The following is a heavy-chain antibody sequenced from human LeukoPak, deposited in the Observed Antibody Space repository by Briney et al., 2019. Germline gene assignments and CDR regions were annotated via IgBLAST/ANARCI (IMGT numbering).Heavy chain of an antibody. CDR2: INTSGGST. CDR1: GFTFSSYA. V-gene: IGHV3-23*01. J-gene: IGHJ4*02. Sequence: GGSLRLSCAASGFTFSSYAMSWVRQAPGKGLEWVSGINTSGGSTAYADSVKGRFTISRDNPRNTLYMQMNSLRAEDTALYYCAIMHPYYDGNGYWVQWGQGTRVTVS. CDR3: AIMHPYYDGNGYWVQ. D-gene: IGHD3-22*01.